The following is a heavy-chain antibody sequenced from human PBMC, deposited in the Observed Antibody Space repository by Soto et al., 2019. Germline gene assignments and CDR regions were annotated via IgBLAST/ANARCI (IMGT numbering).Heavy chain of an antibody. Sequence: ASVKVSCKASGYTFTGYYMHWVRQAPGQGLEWMGWINPNSGGTNYAQKFQGRVTMTRDTSISTAYMELSRLRSDDAAVYYCARDSSIAVAGTYYYYYGMDVWGQGTTVTVSS. D-gene: IGHD6-19*01. J-gene: IGHJ6*02. V-gene: IGHV1-2*02. CDR2: INPNSGGT. CDR3: ARDSSIAVAGTYYYYYGMDV. CDR1: GYTFTGYY.